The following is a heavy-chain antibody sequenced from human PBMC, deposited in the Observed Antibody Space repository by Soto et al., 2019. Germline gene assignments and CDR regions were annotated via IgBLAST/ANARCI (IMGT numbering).Heavy chain of an antibody. D-gene: IGHD4-4*01. CDR1: GFTFSSYA. V-gene: IGHV3-48*01. J-gene: IGHJ4*02. CDR3: ASRLQADY. CDR2: ISSGSSTI. Sequence: GGSLRLSCAASGFTFSSYAMNWVRQAPGRGLEWVSYISSGSSTIYYADSVKGRFTISRDNAKNSLYLQMNSLRAEDTAVYYCASRLQADYWGQGTLVTVSS.